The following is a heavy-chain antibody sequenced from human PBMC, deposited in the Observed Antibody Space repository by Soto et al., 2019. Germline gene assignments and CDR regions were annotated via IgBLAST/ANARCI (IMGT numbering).Heavy chain of an antibody. J-gene: IGHJ6*02. Sequence: ASVKVSCKASGYTFTGYYMHWVRQAPGQGLEWRGWINPNRGGTHYAQMFQGWVTMTRDTSISTAYMELSRLRSDDTAVYHCAREGRTIRGMDVRGQGTTVTVSS. CDR2: INPNRGGT. D-gene: IGHD3-10*01. CDR3: AREGRTIRGMDV. V-gene: IGHV1-2*04. CDR1: GYTFTGYY.